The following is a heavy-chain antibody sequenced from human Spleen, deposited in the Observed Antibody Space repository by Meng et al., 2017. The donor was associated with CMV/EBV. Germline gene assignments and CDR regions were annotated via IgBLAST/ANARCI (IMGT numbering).Heavy chain of an antibody. CDR3: ARGYSSNWAFDY. Sequence: ESLKISCAVYGGSFSGYYWSWIRQPPGKGLEWIGEINHSGSTNSNPSLKSRVTISVDTSKNQFSLKLSSVTAADTAVFYCARGYSSNWAFDYWGQGTLVTVSS. CDR1: GGSFSGYY. D-gene: IGHD6-13*01. V-gene: IGHV4-34*01. J-gene: IGHJ4*02. CDR2: INHSGST.